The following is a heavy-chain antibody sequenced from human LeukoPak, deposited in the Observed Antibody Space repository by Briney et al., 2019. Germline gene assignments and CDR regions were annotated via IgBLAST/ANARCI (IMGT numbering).Heavy chain of an antibody. CDR1: GFTFSSYS. Sequence: GGSLRLSCAASGFTFSSYSMNWVRQAPGKGREWVSSISSSSYIYYADSVKGRFTISRDNAKNSLYLQMNSLRAEDTAVYYCARVRSDYGGYGSLDYWGQGTLVTVSS. CDR2: ISSSSYI. D-gene: IGHD4-17*01. J-gene: IGHJ4*02. V-gene: IGHV3-21*01. CDR3: ARVRSDYGGYGSLDY.